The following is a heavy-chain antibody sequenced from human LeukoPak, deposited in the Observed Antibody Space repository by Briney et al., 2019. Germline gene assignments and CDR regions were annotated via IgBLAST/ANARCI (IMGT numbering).Heavy chain of an antibody. D-gene: IGHD5-12*01. Sequence: GASVKVSCKASGYTFTGYYMHWVRQAPGQGLEWMGWINPNSGGTNYAQKFQGRVTMTRDTSISTAYMELSRLRSDDTAVYYCARTDIEATADAFDIWGQGTMVTVSS. J-gene: IGHJ3*02. CDR1: GYTFTGYY. V-gene: IGHV1-2*02. CDR2: INPNSGGT. CDR3: ARTDIEATADAFDI.